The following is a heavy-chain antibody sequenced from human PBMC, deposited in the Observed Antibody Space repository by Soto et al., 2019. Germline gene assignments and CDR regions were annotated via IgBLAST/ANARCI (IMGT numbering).Heavy chain of an antibody. Sequence: EVQLVESGGGLVQPGGSLRLSCAASGFTFSSYSMNWVRQAPGKGLEWVSYISSSSSTIYYADSVKGRFTISRDNAKNSLYLQMISVRDEDTAVYYCARVLVRFWSGSEPLDVWGQGTTVTVSS. CDR1: GFTFSSYS. D-gene: IGHD3-3*01. V-gene: IGHV3-48*02. J-gene: IGHJ6*02. CDR3: ARVLVRFWSGSEPLDV. CDR2: ISSSSSTI.